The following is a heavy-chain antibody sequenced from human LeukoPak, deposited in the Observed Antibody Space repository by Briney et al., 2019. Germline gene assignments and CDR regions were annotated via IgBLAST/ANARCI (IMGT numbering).Heavy chain of an antibody. CDR1: GYTFTSYG. Sequence: GASVKVSCKASGYTFTSYGISWVRQAPGQGLEWMGGIIPIFGTANYAQKFQGRVTITADESTSTAYMELSSLRSEDTAVYYCARATAMAAYYYYYYGMDVWGQGTTVTVSS. D-gene: IGHD5-18*01. V-gene: IGHV1-69*13. CDR3: ARATAMAAYYYYYYGMDV. CDR2: IIPIFGTA. J-gene: IGHJ6*02.